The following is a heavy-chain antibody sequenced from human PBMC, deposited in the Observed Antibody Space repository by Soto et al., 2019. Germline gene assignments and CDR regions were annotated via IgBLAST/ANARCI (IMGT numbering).Heavy chain of an antibody. CDR2: ISSDGKSE. CDR1: GFTFSTYG. D-gene: IGHD3-22*01. J-gene: IGHJ4*02. V-gene: IGHV3-30*18. Sequence: PGGSLRLSCAASGFTFSTYGMHWVRQPPGKGLEWVAVISSDGKSEHYADPVKGRFSISRDNSKNTLSLQMNSLRVEDTAVYYCAKTITTYSGDSRGRGALVDYWRQGTLVTVSS. CDR3: AKTITTYSGDSRGRGALVDY.